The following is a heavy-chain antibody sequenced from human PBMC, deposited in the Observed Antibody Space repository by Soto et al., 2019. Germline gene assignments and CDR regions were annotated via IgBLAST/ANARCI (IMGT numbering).Heavy chain of an antibody. CDR1: GGSFSSDDFF. CDR3: ARDEDHGSGLSGGMDV. Sequence: QVQLQESGPGLVKPSETLSLSCNVSGGSFSSDDFFWSWVRQHPARSLEWIGYIYHSGTTYYNPSLQSRITISVDTSKNQFSLKLRSVTAADTAVYFCARDEDHGSGLSGGMDVWGQGTAVTVS. J-gene: IGHJ6*02. CDR2: IYHSGTT. D-gene: IGHD3-10*01. V-gene: IGHV4-31*03.